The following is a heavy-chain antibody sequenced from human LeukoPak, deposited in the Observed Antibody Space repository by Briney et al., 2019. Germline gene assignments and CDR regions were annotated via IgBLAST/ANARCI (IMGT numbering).Heavy chain of an antibody. V-gene: IGHV1-8*03. Sequence: ASVKVSCKASGGTFSSYAISWVRQATGQGLEWMGWMNPNSGNTGYAQKFQGRVTITRNTSISTAYMELSSLRSEDTAVYYCARDRYYGLDYWGQGTLVTVSS. D-gene: IGHD3-10*01. CDR3: ARDRYYGLDY. CDR1: GGTFSSYA. J-gene: IGHJ4*02. CDR2: MNPNSGNT.